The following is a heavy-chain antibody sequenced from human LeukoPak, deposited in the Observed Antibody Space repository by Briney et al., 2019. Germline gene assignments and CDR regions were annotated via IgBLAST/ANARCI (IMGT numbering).Heavy chain of an antibody. CDR3: ARRRAEGGSNGHYNWSDP. Sequence: ESGPTLVEPSETLSLTCSVSGGSASSGGFYRTWIRQPPGRGLEWIGYIYYSGSTEYNPSLESRVTISVDTSKNQFSLKLSSVTAADTAVYYCARRRAEGGSNGHYNWSDPWGQGILVTVSS. V-gene: IGHV4-61*08. D-gene: IGHD6-13*01. J-gene: IGHJ5*02. CDR1: GGSASSGGFY. CDR2: IYYSGST.